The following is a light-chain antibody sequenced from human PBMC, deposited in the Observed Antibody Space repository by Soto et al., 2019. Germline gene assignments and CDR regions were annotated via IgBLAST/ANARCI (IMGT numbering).Light chain of an antibody. V-gene: IGKV3-20*01. J-gene: IGKJ3*01. CDR1: QSINSRY. Sequence: EIVLTQSPGTLSLSPGERATLSCRASQSINSRYLAWYQQTPGQAPRLLIYAASSRATGIPDRFSGSGSGTDFSLTSSRLEPEDFAVYFCQQFGSSHGFTFGPGTKLDIK. CDR2: AAS. CDR3: QQFGSSHGFT.